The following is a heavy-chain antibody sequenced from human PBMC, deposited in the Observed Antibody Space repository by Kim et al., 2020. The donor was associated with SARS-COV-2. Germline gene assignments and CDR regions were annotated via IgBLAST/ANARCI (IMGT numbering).Heavy chain of an antibody. CDR2: ISYDGSNK. D-gene: IGHD6-6*01. V-gene: IGHV3-30*03. CDR3: APGGADGQLIDY. CDR1: GFTFSSYG. Sequence: GGSLRLSCAASGFTFSSYGMHWVRQAPGKGLEWVVVISYDGSNKYYADSVKGRFTISRDNSKNTLYLQMNSLRAEDTAVYYCAPGGADGQLIDYWGQGTLVTVSS. J-gene: IGHJ4*02.